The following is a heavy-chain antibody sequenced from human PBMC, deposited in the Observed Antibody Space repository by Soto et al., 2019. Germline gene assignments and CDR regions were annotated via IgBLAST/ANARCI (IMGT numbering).Heavy chain of an antibody. Sequence: QVQLVQSGAEVKKPGSSVKVSCKASGGTFSSYAISWVRQAPGQGLEWMGGIIPIFGTANYAQKFQGRVTITADESTSTAYMELSRLRSEDTAVYYCARARVRVATISYYYYGMDVWGQGTTVTVSS. D-gene: IGHD5-12*01. CDR3: ARARVRVATISYYYYGMDV. J-gene: IGHJ6*02. CDR2: IIPIFGTA. V-gene: IGHV1-69*01. CDR1: GGTFSSYA.